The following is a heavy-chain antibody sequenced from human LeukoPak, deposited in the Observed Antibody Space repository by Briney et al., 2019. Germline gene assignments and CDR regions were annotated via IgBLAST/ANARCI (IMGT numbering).Heavy chain of an antibody. Sequence: ASVKVSCKASGYTLTSYGISWVRQAPGQGLEWMGWISAYNGNTNYAQKLQGRVTMTTDTSTSTAYMELRSLRSDDTAVYYCARDLGYSSSLSGDYWGQGTLVTVSS. V-gene: IGHV1-18*01. D-gene: IGHD6-6*01. CDR3: ARDLGYSSSLSGDY. CDR2: ISAYNGNT. CDR1: GYTLTSYG. J-gene: IGHJ4*02.